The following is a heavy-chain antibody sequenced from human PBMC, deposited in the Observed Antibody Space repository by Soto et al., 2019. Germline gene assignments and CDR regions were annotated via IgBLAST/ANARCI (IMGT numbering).Heavy chain of an antibody. CDR3: ARQGFGPLHGLVDV. CDR1: GGSISSNTYY. Sequence: SETLSLTCTVSGGSISSNTYYWAWIRQPPGKGLEWIGSIYYTGNTYYNPSLKSRVTISVATSNNQFSLKLSSVTAADTAMYYCARQGFGPLHGLVDVWGQGTSVTVSS. D-gene: IGHD3-10*01. V-gene: IGHV4-39*01. J-gene: IGHJ6*02. CDR2: IYYTGNT.